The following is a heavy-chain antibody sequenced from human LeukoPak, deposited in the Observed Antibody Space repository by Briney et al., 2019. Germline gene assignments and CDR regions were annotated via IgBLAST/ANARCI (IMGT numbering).Heavy chain of an antibody. V-gene: IGHV4-59*01. CDR2: IYYTGST. CDR1: GGSISSYY. CDR3: ARAGNNHDAFDI. D-gene: IGHD1-1*01. Sequence: RSSETLSLTCTISGGSISSYYWSWIRQPPGKGLEWIGYIYYTGSTNHNPSLKSRVTISVDTSKNQFSLKLSSVTAADTAVYYCARAGNNHDAFDIWGQGTMVTVSS. J-gene: IGHJ3*02.